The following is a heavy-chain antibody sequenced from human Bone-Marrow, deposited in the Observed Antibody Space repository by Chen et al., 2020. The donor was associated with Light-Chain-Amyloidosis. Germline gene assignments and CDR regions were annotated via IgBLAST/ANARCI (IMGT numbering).Heavy chain of an antibody. V-gene: IGHV3-30-3*01. CDR3: ARAPGYDFPFDY. D-gene: IGHD5-12*01. Sequence: QVQLVESGGGVVQPGRSLRLSCAASGFTFRSYAMHWVRQAPGKGLEWGAVISYDGSNKYYADSVKGRFTISRDNSKNTLYLQMNSLRAEDTAVYYCARAPGYDFPFDYWGQGTLVTVSS. CDR2: ISYDGSNK. J-gene: IGHJ4*02. CDR1: GFTFRSYA.